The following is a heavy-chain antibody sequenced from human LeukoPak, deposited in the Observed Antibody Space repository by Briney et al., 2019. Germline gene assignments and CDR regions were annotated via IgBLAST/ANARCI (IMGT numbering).Heavy chain of an antibody. V-gene: IGHV4-59*01. CDR3: AVGPNHYYFDD. Sequence: SETLSLTCTVSGGSTSSYYWSWIRQPPGKGLEWIGNVHNSGTTNYNPSLKSRVTILLDRAKNRFSLKLTSMTAADTAVYFCAVGPNHYYFDDWGQGTLVTVSS. D-gene: IGHD1-14*01. CDR2: VHNSGTT. CDR1: GGSTSSYY. J-gene: IGHJ4*02.